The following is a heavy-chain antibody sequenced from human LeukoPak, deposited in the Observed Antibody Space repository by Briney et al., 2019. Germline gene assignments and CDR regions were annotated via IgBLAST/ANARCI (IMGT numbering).Heavy chain of an antibody. CDR3: AREGASRTYYYDSSGYAQDFDY. V-gene: IGHV1-2*06. Sequence: GASVKVSCKASGYTFTGYYMHWVRQAPGQGLEWMGRINPNSGGTNYAQKSQGRVTMTRDTSISTAYTELSRLRSDDTAVYYCAREGASRTYYYDSSGYAQDFDYWGQGTLVTVSS. CDR1: GYTFTGYY. D-gene: IGHD3-22*01. CDR2: INPNSGGT. J-gene: IGHJ4*02.